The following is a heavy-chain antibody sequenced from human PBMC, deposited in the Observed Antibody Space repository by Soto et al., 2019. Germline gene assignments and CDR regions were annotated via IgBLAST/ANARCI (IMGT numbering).Heavy chain of an antibody. CDR2: IYYSGST. CDR1: GGSISSGDYY. V-gene: IGHV4-30-4*01. CDR3: ARENIHDSSGYYYPWYFDY. Sequence: SETLSLTCTVSGGSISSGDYYWSWIRQPPGKGLEWIGYIYYSGSTYYNPSLKSRVTISVDTSKNQFSLKLSSVTAADTAVYYCARENIHDSSGYYYPWYFDYWGQGTLVTVSS. D-gene: IGHD3-22*01. J-gene: IGHJ4*02.